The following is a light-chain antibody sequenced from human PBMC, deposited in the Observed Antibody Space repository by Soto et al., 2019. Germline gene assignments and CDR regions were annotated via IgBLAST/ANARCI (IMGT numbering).Light chain of an antibody. CDR1: QSISSNF. Sequence: IVLTHSPGTLSLSPGEVATLSCRASQSISSNFLAWYQQKRGQAPRLLIHGASNRATGIPDRFSGSGSGTDFTLTISRLEPEDFAVYYCQQYASAPFSLGPGTKVDIK. J-gene: IGKJ3*01. CDR2: GAS. CDR3: QQYASAPFS. V-gene: IGKV3-20*01.